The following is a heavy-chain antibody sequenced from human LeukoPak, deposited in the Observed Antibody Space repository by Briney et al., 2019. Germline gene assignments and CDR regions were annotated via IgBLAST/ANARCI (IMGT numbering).Heavy chain of an antibody. CDR2: TSSSSTYI. Sequence: GGSLRLSCAASGFTFSSYSMTWVRQAPGKGLEWVSSTSSSSTYIYYTDSVKGRFTISRDNAKNSLYLQMNSLRAEDTAVYYCARGYCSGTSCCFDYWGQGTLVTVSS. V-gene: IGHV3-21*01. D-gene: IGHD2-2*01. J-gene: IGHJ4*02. CDR3: ARGYCSGTSCCFDY. CDR1: GFTFSSYS.